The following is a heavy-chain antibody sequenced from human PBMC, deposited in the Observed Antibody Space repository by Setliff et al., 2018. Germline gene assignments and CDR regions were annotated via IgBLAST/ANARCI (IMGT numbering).Heavy chain of an antibody. J-gene: IGHJ3*01. Sequence: GGSLRLSCAASGFTFDDYAMHWVRQAPGKGLEWVSGISWNSGSIGYADSVKGRFTISRDNAKNTLYLQMNSLRAEDAAVYYCAKHVLSSGWPNDAFDFWGQGAMVTVSS. CDR3: AKHVLSSGWPNDAFDF. CDR1: GFTFDDYA. D-gene: IGHD6-25*01. V-gene: IGHV3-9*01. CDR2: ISWNSGSI.